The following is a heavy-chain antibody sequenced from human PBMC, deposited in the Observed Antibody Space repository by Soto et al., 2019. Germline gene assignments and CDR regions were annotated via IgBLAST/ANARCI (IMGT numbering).Heavy chain of an antibody. CDR2: IIPIFGTA. D-gene: IGHD6-13*01. CDR1: GGTFSSYA. CDR3: ARGGIAAAGTPYYYYGMDV. V-gene: IGHV1-69*13. J-gene: IGHJ6*02. Sequence: GASVKVSCKASGGTFSSYAISWVRQAPGQGLEWMGGIIPIFGTANYAQKFQGRVTITADESTSTAYMELSSLRSEDTAVYYCARGGIAAAGTPYYYYGMDVWGQGTTVTVSS.